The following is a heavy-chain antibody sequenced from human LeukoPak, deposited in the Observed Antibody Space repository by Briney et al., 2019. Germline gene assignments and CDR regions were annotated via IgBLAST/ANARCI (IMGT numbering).Heavy chain of an antibody. D-gene: IGHD5-12*01. CDR1: GGSISSGSYY. CDR3: ARIVATTPYYYYYMDV. CDR2: IYTSGST. Sequence: TSETLSLTCTVSGGSISSGSYYWSWIRQPAGKGLEWIGRIYTSGSTNYNPSLKSRVTISVDTSKNQFSLKLSSVTAADTAVYYCARIVATTPYYYYYMDVWGKGTTVTVSS. V-gene: IGHV4-61*02. J-gene: IGHJ6*03.